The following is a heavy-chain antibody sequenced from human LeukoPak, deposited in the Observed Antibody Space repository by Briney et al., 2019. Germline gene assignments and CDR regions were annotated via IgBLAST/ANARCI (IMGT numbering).Heavy chain of an antibody. CDR1: GGSISSYY. J-gene: IGHJ4*02. CDR3: ARGQAMVTPFDY. Sequence: PSETLSLTCTVSGGSISSYYWSWIRQPPGKGLEWIGYIYYSGSTNYNPSLKSRVTISVDTSKNQFSLMLSSVTAADTAVYYCARGQAMVTPFDYWGQGTLVTVSS. V-gene: IGHV4-59*01. D-gene: IGHD5-18*01. CDR2: IYYSGST.